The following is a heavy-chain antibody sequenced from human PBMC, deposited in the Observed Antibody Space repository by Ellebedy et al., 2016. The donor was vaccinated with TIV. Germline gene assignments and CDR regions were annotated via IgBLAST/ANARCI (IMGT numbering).Heavy chain of an antibody. J-gene: IGHJ4*02. D-gene: IGHD6-13*01. CDR2: IFYSGSP. CDR1: GGSISSYY. Sequence: SETLSLTCTVSGGSISSYYWSWIRQPPGKGLEWIGYIFYSGSPHYNPSLKSRVPISLDTPKNQFSLKLSSVTAADTAVYYCARTKAVAGTFCFDYWGQGTLVPVSS. CDR3: ARTKAVAGTFCFDY. V-gene: IGHV4-59*01.